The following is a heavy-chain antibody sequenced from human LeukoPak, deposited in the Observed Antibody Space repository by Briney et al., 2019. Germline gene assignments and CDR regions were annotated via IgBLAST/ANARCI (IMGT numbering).Heavy chain of an antibody. CDR1: GFTFSSYG. D-gene: IGHD5-18*01. CDR2: IRYDGSNK. J-gene: IGHJ4*02. Sequence: GGSLRLSCAASGFTFSSYGMHWVRHAPRKGLEWVAFIRYDGSNKYYADSVKGRFTISRDNSKNTLYLQMNSLRAEDTAVYYCAKVGYSYGHSWGQGTLVTVSS. CDR3: AKVGYSYGHS. V-gene: IGHV3-30*02.